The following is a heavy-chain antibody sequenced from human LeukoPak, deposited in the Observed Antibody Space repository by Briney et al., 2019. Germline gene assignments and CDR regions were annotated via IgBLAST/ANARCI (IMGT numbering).Heavy chain of an antibody. CDR2: ISWNSGSI. CDR3: AKDSGYSYGTTFYYYYGMDV. J-gene: IGHJ6*02. V-gene: IGHV3-9*01. CDR1: GFTVSSNY. Sequence: PGGSLRLSCAASGFTVSSNYMSWVRQAPGKGLEWVSGISWNSGSIGYADSVKGRFTISRDNAKNSLYLQMNSLRAEDTALYYCAKDSGYSYGTTFYYYYGMDVWGQGTTVTVSS. D-gene: IGHD5-18*01.